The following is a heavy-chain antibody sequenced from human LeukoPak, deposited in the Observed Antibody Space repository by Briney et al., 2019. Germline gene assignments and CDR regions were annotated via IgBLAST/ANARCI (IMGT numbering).Heavy chain of an antibody. J-gene: IGHJ4*02. Sequence: GGSLRLSCAASGFTFSSYAMSWVRQAPGKGLEWVSGISGSGDNTYYADSVKGRFTISRDNSKNTLYVEMNSLRAEDTAVYYCVRQDDSGYVGLFDYWGQGTLVTVSS. CDR1: GFTFSSYA. CDR2: ISGSGDNT. CDR3: VRQDDSGYVGLFDY. V-gene: IGHV3-23*01. D-gene: IGHD5-12*01.